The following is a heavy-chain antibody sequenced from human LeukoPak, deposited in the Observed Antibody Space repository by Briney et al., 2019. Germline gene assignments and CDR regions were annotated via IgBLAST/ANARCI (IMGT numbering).Heavy chain of an antibody. J-gene: IGHJ5*01. CDR3: ASGYISGWYAF. CDR1: GFTFSSYG. CDR2: ISFDGSNK. Sequence: PGGSLRLSCAASGFTFSSYGMHWVRQAPGKGLEWVAVISFDGSNKYYTDSVKGQFTISRDNSKNTLYLQMNSLRAEDTAVYYCASGYISGWYAFWGQGTLVTVSS. D-gene: IGHD6-19*01. V-gene: IGHV3-30*19.